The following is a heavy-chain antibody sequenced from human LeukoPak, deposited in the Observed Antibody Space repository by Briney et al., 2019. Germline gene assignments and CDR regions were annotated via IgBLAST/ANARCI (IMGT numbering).Heavy chain of an antibody. D-gene: IGHD2/OR15-2a*01. J-gene: IGHJ6*04. CDR2: SDPHQT. CDR3: ASILYGYGLDV. Sequence: ASVKVSCKVSGYTLINLSMHWVRQAPGKGLEWMGSSDPHQTNYARNFQGRLTMTEDTSADTAYMELSSPRSEGTAVYYCASILYGYGLDVWGKGTTVTVSS. CDR1: GYTLINLS. V-gene: IGHV1-24*01.